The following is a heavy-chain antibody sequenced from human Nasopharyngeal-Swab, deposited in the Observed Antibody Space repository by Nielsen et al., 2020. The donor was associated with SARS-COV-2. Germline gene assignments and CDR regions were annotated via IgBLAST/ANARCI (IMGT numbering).Heavy chain of an antibody. J-gene: IGHJ6*02. D-gene: IGHD6-19*01. Sequence: GESLKISCAASGFTFRSYAMNWVRQAPGKGLEWVSGISASGGNTYHADSVKGRFTISRDNSKKSLDLQMNSLRAEDTAVYYCARGGAVAGNDYYYGMDVWGQGTTVTVSS. CDR3: ARGGAVAGNDYYYGMDV. CDR2: ISASGGNT. V-gene: IGHV3-23*01. CDR1: GFTFRSYA.